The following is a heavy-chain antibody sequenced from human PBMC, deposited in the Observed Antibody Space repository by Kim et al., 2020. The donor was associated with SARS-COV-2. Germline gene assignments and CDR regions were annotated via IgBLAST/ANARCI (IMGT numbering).Heavy chain of an antibody. V-gene: IGHV4-59*01. CDR3: ARDRPVGATTSYAFDI. J-gene: IGHJ3*02. D-gene: IGHD1-26*01. Sequence: SLKRRVTISIDTSKNHLSLKLSSVTAADTAVYYCARDRPVGATTSYAFDIWGQGTLVTVSS.